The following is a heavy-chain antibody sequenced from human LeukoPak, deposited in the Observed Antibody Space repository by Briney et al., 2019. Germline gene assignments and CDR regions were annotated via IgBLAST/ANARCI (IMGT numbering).Heavy chain of an antibody. J-gene: IGHJ4*02. CDR2: ISYDGSNK. Sequence: GGSLRLSCAASGFTFSSYGMHWVRQAPGKGLEWVAVISYDGSNKYYADSVKGRFTISRDNGKNTLFLQMNSLRAEDTAVYYCARDLNWIYFDSWGQGTLVTVS. D-gene: IGHD2-2*03. V-gene: IGHV3-30*03. CDR1: GFTFSSYG. CDR3: ARDLNWIYFDS.